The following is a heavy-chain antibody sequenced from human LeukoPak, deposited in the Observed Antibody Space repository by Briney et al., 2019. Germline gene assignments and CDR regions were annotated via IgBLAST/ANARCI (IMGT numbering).Heavy chain of an antibody. D-gene: IGHD6-19*01. CDR2: IYSGGST. CDR1: GFTVSSNY. V-gene: IGHV3-66*01. J-gene: IGHJ3*02. CDR3: AKAYSSGWYAFDI. Sequence: GGSLRLSCAASGFTVSSNYMSWVRQAPGKGLEWVSVIYSGGSTYYADSVKGRFTISRDNSKNTLYLQMNSLRAEDTAVYYCAKAYSSGWYAFDIWGQGTMVTVSS.